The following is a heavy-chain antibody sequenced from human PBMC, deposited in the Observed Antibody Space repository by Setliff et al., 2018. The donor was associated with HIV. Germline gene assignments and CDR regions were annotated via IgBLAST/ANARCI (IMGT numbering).Heavy chain of an antibody. J-gene: IGHJ2*01. V-gene: IGHV5-51*01. CDR3: TRRLSGRTFWYFDL. Sequence: LKISCKGSGYDFSSYFIGWVRQMPGKGLAWMGIIYPGDSDTRYSPSFQGQVTISADKSISTAYLQWNSLKVSDTAMYYCTRRLSGRTFWYFDLWGRGTPVTVSS. CDR1: GYDFSSYF. D-gene: IGHD1-26*01. CDR2: IYPGDSDT.